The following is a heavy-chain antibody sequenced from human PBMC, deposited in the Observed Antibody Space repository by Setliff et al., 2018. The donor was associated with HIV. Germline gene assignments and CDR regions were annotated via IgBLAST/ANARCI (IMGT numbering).Heavy chain of an antibody. V-gene: IGHV1-2*02. CDR3: ARQLSNSLDY. J-gene: IGHJ4*02. D-gene: IGHD7-27*01. CDR2: ISPHNADK. CDR1: QEIFTDYF. Sequence: GASVRSPASKVQEIFTDYFLHWVRQAPGQGLEWMGWISPHNADKNIPQRFRCRVTLTRDTSISTAYMELSGLRSDDTAMYYCARQLSNSLDYWGQGTLVTVSS.